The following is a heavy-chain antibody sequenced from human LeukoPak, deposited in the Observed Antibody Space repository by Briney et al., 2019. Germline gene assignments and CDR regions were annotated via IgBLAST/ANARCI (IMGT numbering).Heavy chain of an antibody. Sequence: EASVKVSCKASGGTFSSYAISWVRQAPGQGLEWMGGIIPTFGTANYAQKFQGRVTITADESTSTAYMELSSLRSEDTAVYYCARDQGDNYYDSSGYGDAFDIWGQGTMVTVSS. V-gene: IGHV1-69*13. D-gene: IGHD3-22*01. CDR2: IIPTFGTA. CDR3: ARDQGDNYYDSSGYGDAFDI. CDR1: GGTFSSYA. J-gene: IGHJ3*02.